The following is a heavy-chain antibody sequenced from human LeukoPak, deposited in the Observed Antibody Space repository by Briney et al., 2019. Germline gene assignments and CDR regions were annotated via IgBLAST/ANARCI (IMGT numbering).Heavy chain of an antibody. J-gene: IGHJ4*02. Sequence: PGGSLRLSCAASGFTFSTYAMRWVRQAPGKGLEWLTVISYNGSHQYYSDSVRGRFTISRDNSRNSVFLQINRLRPEDTAVYYCATSIRRITISSWGQGTLVTVSS. CDR1: GFTFSTYA. CDR3: ATSIRRITISS. V-gene: IGHV3-30*04. D-gene: IGHD3-3*01. CDR2: ISYNGSHQ.